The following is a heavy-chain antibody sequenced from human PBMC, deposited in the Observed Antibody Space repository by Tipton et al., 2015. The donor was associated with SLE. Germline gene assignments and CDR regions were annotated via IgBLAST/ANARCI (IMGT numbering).Heavy chain of an antibody. J-gene: IGHJ4*02. CDR2: IFHSGST. D-gene: IGHD5-24*01. Sequence: TLSLTCTVSGDSITSITRTNWWSWVRQPPGKGLEWIGEIFHSGSTNYRPSLKSRVIISVDKSKNQFSLKLTSVTAADTAVYYCARFMRDGYNAKYYFDYWGQGNLVTVSS. V-gene: IGHV4-4*02. CDR3: ARFMRDGYNAKYYFDY. CDR1: GDSITSITRTNW.